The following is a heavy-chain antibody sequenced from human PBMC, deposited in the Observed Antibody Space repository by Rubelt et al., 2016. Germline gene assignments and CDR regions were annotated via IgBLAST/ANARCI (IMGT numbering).Heavy chain of an antibody. J-gene: IGHJ4*02. D-gene: IGHD6-19*01. V-gene: IGHV5-51*01. CDR3: AVPVAGTGLDY. CDR2: IYPGDSDT. CDR1: GYSFTSYW. Sequence: EVQLVQSGAEVKKPGESLKISCKGSGYSFTSYWIGWVRQMPGKGLEWMGIIYPGDSDTIYASSFQCQVTIPADKSISTAYLQWSSLKAADTAMYYCAVPVAGTGLDYWGQGTLVTVSS.